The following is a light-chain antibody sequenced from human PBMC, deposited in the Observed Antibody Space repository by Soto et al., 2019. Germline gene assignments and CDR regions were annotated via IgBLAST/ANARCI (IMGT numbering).Light chain of an antibody. V-gene: IGKV3-20*01. CDR2: GAS. J-gene: IGKJ3*01. CDR3: QQYGSSPLIT. Sequence: EIVLTQSPGTLSLSPGEKATLSCRASQSLSGNYLAWYQQRPGQAPRLLISGASSRATGSPDRLSGSGSGTDFTLTINRLQPEDFAVYYCQQYGSSPLITFGPGTKVDIK. CDR1: QSLSGNY.